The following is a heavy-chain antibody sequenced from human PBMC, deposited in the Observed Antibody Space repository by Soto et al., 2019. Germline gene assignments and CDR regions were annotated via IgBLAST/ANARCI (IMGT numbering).Heavy chain of an antibody. CDR1: GFTFSSYA. J-gene: IGHJ4*02. V-gene: IGHV3-30-3*01. CDR2: ISYDGSNK. CDR3: ARVGMEQQPLRGYFDY. Sequence: PGGSLRLSCAASGFTFSSYAMHWVRQAPGKGLEWVAVISYDGSNKYYADSVKGRFTISRDNSKNTLYLQMNSLRAEDTAVYYCARVGMEQQPLRGYFDYWGQGTLVTVSS. D-gene: IGHD6-13*01.